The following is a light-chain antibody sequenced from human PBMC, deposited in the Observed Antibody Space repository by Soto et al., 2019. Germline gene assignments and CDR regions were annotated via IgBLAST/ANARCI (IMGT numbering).Light chain of an antibody. V-gene: IGKV1-9*01. CDR3: QQRNSYRL. Sequence: DIQLTQSPSFLSASVGDRVTITCRASQGISSYLAWYQQKPGKAPKLLIYAASTLQSGVPSRFSGSGSGTEFTLTISSLQPEDCATYYCQQRNSYRLFGQGTKLEIK. CDR2: AAS. J-gene: IGKJ2*01. CDR1: QGISSY.